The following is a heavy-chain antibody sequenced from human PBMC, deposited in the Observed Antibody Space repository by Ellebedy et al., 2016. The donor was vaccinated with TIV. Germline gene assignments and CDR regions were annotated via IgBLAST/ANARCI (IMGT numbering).Heavy chain of an antibody. CDR2: ISSSGSTI. CDR3: ARGTPGFPPFDY. Sequence: GESLKISXAASGFTFSGYYMSWIRQAPGKGLEWVSYISSSGSTIYYADSVKGRFTISRDNAKNSLYLQMNSLRAEDTAVYYCARGTPGFPPFDYWGQGTLVTVSS. V-gene: IGHV3-11*04. CDR1: GFTFSGYY. J-gene: IGHJ4*02. D-gene: IGHD2-15*01.